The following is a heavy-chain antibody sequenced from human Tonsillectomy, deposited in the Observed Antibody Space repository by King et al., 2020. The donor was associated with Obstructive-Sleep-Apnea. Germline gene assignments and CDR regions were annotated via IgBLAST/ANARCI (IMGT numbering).Heavy chain of an antibody. V-gene: IGHV4-59*01. CDR3: ARVGRPYFYYYGMDV. J-gene: IGHJ6*02. CDR1: GWSISGYY. CDR2: IYYTGGT. Sequence: LQLQESGPGLVKPSETLSLTGTVSGWSISGYYWSWIRQPPGKGLEWIGYIYYTGGTTYNPSLTSRVTISVDTSKNQFSLKLSSVTAADTAVYYCARVGRPYFYYYGMDVWGQGTTVTVSS. D-gene: IGHD3-10*01.